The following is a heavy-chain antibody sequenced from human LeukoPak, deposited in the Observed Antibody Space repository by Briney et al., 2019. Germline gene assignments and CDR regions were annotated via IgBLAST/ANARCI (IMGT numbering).Heavy chain of an antibody. V-gene: IGHV1-18*01. CDR1: GYIFTSYG. Sequence: ASVKVSCKASGYIFTSYGISWVRQAPGQGLEWMGWINTYNGNTKYIQKLQGRVTMTTDTSTSTAYMELRSLRSDDTAVYYCARSYYYGSGSYYNQPYYYCYYMDVWGKGTTVTISS. CDR3: ARSYYYGSGSYYNQPYYYCYYMDV. CDR2: INTYNGNT. D-gene: IGHD3-10*01. J-gene: IGHJ6*03.